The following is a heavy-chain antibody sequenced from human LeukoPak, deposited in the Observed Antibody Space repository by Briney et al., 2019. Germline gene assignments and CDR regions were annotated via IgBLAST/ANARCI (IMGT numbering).Heavy chain of an antibody. CDR3: ARGSYSLGGFDY. D-gene: IGHD6-13*01. CDR1: GFTVSSNY. V-gene: IGHV3-66*01. Sequence: GGSLRLSCAASGFTVSSNYMSWVRQAPGKGLEWVSVIYSGGSTYYADSVKGRFTISRDNAKNTLYLPMNSLRAEDTAVYYCARGSYSLGGFDYWGQGTLVTVSS. J-gene: IGHJ4*02. CDR2: IYSGGST.